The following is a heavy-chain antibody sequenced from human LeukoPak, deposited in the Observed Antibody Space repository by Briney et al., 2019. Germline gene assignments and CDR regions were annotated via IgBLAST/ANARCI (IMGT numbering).Heavy chain of an antibody. CDR2: IIPIFGTA. D-gene: IGHD2-15*01. J-gene: IGHJ4*02. Sequence: ASVKVSCTASGGTFSSYAISWVRQAPGQGLEWMGGIIPIFGTANYAQKFQGRVTITTDESTSTAYMELSSLRSEDTAVYYCARVSNSAATSPLYFDYWGQGTLVTVSS. CDR1: GGTFSSYA. V-gene: IGHV1-69*05. CDR3: ARVSNSAATSPLYFDY.